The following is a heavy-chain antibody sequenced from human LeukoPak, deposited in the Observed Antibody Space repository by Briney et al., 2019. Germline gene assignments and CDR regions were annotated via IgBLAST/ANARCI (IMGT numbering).Heavy chain of an antibody. CDR2: ITGTGHIT. D-gene: IGHD2-15*01. CDR3: AKAPVTSCRGAFCYPFDY. CDR1: GFTFSSYG. Sequence: GGSLRLSCAASGFTFSSYGMSWVRQAPGKGLERVSAITGTGHITYYAASVRGRFTISRDTSRSTLYLQMNSLRAEDAAVYYCAKAPVTSCRGAFCYPFDYWGQGTLVTVSS. J-gene: IGHJ4*02. V-gene: IGHV3-23*01.